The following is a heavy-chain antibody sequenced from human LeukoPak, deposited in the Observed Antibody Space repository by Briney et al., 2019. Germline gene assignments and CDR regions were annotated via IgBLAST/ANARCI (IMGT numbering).Heavy chain of an antibody. V-gene: IGHV3-23*01. Sequence: GRSLRLSCAASGFTFSSYGMHWVRQAPGKGLEWVSIISGGSHSIYYADSVKGRFTISRDNSKNTLYLQMNSLRAGDTAVYYCAGGWTYPGSPETFFESWGQGTLVTVSS. J-gene: IGHJ4*02. D-gene: IGHD1-7*01. CDR1: GFTFSSYG. CDR2: ISGGSHSI. CDR3: AGGWTYPGSPETFFES.